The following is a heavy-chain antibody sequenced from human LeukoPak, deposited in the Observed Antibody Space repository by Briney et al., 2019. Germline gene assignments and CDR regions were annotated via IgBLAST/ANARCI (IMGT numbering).Heavy chain of an antibody. CDR2: VYYSGRT. V-gene: IGHV4-59*01. J-gene: IGHJ4*02. Sequence: PSETLSLTCSVSGGSISGYYWTWIQQSPGKGLEWIGYVYYSGRTNYNPSLKSRVTMSVDTSKNQFSLKLSSVTAADTAVYYCAREGGSGSSWGLNYFDYWGQGTLVAVSS. CDR1: GGSISGYY. D-gene: IGHD1-26*01. CDR3: AREGGSGSSWGLNYFDY.